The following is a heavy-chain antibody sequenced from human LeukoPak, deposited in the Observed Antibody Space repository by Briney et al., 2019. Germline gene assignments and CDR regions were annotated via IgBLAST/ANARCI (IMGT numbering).Heavy chain of an antibody. V-gene: IGHV4-34*01. CDR1: GGSFSGYY. CDR2: INHSRST. D-gene: IGHD2-2*01. CDR3: ARLAYCSSTSCFNY. J-gene: IGHJ4*02. Sequence: SETLSLTCAVYGGSFSGYYWSWIRQPPGKGLEWIGEINHSRSTNYNPSLKSRVTISVDTSKNQFSLKLSSVTAADTAVYYCARLAYCSSTSCFNYWGQGTLVTVSS.